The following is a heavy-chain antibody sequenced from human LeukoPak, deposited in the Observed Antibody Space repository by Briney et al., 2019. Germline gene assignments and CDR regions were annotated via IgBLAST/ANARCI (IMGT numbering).Heavy chain of an antibody. CDR2: IDHNGIT. CDR1: GESFSGNF. V-gene: IGHV4-34*01. CDR3: ARGGGGAKAFYNDY. Sequence: KTSETLSLTCAVSGESFSGNFWTWIRQSPGKGLEWIGEIDHNGITHYNPSLKSRVAMSVDTTRKRFSLTLTSENAADTAVYYCARGGGGAKAFYNDYWGQGSLVTVSS. J-gene: IGHJ4*02. D-gene: IGHD1-1*01.